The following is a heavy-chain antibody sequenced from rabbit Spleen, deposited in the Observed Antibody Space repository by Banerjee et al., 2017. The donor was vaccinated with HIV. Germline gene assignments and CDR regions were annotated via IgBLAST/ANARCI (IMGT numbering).Heavy chain of an antibody. CDR1: GFSFSSSDY. CDR2: IAGSSSGFT. Sequence: QSLEESGGGLVQPEGSLALTCKASGFSFSSSDYICWVRQAPGKGLEWISCIAGSSSGFTYSATWAKGRFTISKTSSTTVTLQMTSLTVADTATYFCARDTGSGHYIDAYFDLWGQGTLVTVS. CDR3: ARDTGSGHYIDAYFDL. D-gene: IGHD1-1*01. V-gene: IGHV1S40*01. J-gene: IGHJ4*01.